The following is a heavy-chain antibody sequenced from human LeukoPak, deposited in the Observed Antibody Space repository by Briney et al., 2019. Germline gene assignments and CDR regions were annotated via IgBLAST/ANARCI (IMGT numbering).Heavy chain of an antibody. CDR1: GGSLSSGSYY. V-gene: IGHV4-61*02. D-gene: IGHD2-2*01. CDR2: IYTSGST. CDR3: ASYCSSTTCPHRRTFDF. J-gene: IGHJ3*01. Sequence: PSQTLSLTCTVSGGSLSSGSYYWSWIRQPAGKGLEWIGRIYTSGSTNYNPSLKSRVTISVDTSKNQFSLKLNSVTAADTAMYYCASYCSSTTCPHRRTFDFWGQGTMVTVSS.